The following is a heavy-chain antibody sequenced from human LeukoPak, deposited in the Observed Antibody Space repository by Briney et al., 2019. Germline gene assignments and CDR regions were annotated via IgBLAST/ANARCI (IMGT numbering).Heavy chain of an antibody. V-gene: IGHV3-23*01. J-gene: IGHJ4*02. CDR3: ARDENYYDSSGYYYVEDY. CDR1: GFTFSSYA. Sequence: GGSLRLSCAASGFTFSSYAMSWVRQAPGKGLEWVSAISGSGGSTYYADSVKGRFTISRDNSKNSLYLQMNSLRAEDTAVYYCARDENYYDSSGYYYVEDYWGQGTLVTVSS. D-gene: IGHD3-22*01. CDR2: ISGSGGST.